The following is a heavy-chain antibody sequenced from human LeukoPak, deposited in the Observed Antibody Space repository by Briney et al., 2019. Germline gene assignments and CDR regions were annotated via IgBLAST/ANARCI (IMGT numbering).Heavy chain of an antibody. D-gene: IGHD1-26*01. CDR1: GYTFTCYY. J-gene: IGHJ6*03. Sequence: GASVKVSCKASGYTFTCYYMHWVRQAPGQGLEWMGWINPNSGGTNYAQKFQGRVTMTRDTSISTAYMELSRLRSDDTAVYYCARGVSGSYYYYYMDVWGKGTTVTVSS. V-gene: IGHV1-2*02. CDR2: INPNSGGT. CDR3: ARGVSGSYYYYYMDV.